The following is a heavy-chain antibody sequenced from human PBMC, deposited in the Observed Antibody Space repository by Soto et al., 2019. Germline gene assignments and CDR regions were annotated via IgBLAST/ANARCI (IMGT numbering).Heavy chain of an antibody. V-gene: IGHV3-21*01. CDR2: ISSSSSYI. D-gene: IGHD3-3*01. J-gene: IGHJ6*02. CDR1: GFTFSSYS. CDR3: ARDPIYFYDFWSGSDYGMDV. Sequence: GGSLRLSCAASGFTFSSYSMNWVRQAPGKGLEWVSSISSSSSYIYYADSVKGRFTISRDNAKNSLCLQMNSLRAEDTAVYYCARDPIYFYDFWSGSDYGMDVWGQGTTVTVSS.